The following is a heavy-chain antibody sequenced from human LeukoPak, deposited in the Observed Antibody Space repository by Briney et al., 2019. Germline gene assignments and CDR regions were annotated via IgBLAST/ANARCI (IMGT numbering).Heavy chain of an antibody. CDR1: GFTFSSYG. Sequence: GRSLRLSRAASGFTFSSYGMHWVRQAPGKGLEWVAVISYDGSNKYYADSVKGRFTISRDNSKNTLYLQMNSLRAEDTAVYYCAKDSLYGAYFDYWGQGTLVTVSS. CDR3: AKDSLYGAYFDY. CDR2: ISYDGSNK. V-gene: IGHV3-30*18. J-gene: IGHJ4*02. D-gene: IGHD4-17*01.